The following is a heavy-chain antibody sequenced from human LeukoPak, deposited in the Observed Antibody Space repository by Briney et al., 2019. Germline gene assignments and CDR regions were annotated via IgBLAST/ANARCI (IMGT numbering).Heavy chain of an antibody. D-gene: IGHD5-24*01. CDR2: FDPEDGET. CDR1: GYTLTELS. Sequence: GASVKVSCKVSGYTLTELSMHWVRQAPGKGLEWMGGFDPEDGETIYAQKVQGRVTMTENTSTDPAYMELSSLRSEATAVYYCATGPHFKMSYWGQGTLVTVSS. V-gene: IGHV1-24*01. CDR3: ATGPHFKMSY. J-gene: IGHJ4*02.